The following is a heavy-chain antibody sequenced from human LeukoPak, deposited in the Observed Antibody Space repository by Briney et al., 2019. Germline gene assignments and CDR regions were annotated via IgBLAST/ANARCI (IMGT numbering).Heavy chain of an antibody. V-gene: IGHV3-11*01. CDR2: ISSSGSTI. J-gene: IGHJ6*03. CDR3: ARAKYQLLQRYYYYYMDV. CDR1: GFTFSDYY. D-gene: IGHD2-2*01. Sequence: GGSLRLSCAASGFTFSDYYMSWIRQAPGKGLEWVSYISSSGSTIYYAASVKGRFTISRDNAKNSLYLQMNSLRAEDTAMYYCARAKYQLLQRYYYYYMDVWGKGTTVTVSS.